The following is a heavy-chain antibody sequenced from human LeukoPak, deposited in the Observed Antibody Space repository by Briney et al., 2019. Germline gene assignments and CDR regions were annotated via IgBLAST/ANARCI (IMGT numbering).Heavy chain of an antibody. Sequence: PSQTLSLTCTVSGGSISSGGYSWSWIRQHPGKGLEWVGYIYYSGSTYYNPSLKSRVTISVDTSKNQFSLKLSSVTAADTAVYYCARDRTPGDAFDIWGQGTMVTVSS. D-gene: IGHD1-14*01. V-gene: IGHV4-31*03. CDR3: ARDRTPGDAFDI. CDR1: GGSISSGGYS. CDR2: IYYSGST. J-gene: IGHJ3*02.